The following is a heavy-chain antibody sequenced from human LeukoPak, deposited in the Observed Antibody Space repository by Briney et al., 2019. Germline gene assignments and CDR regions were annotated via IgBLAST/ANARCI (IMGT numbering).Heavy chain of an antibody. V-gene: IGHV3-7*01. CDR2: IKQDESEK. CDR3: AREGAVVTAIGAFDI. D-gene: IGHD2-21*02. J-gene: IGHJ3*02. Sequence: PGGSLRLSCAASGFSFCSYWMSWVRQAPGKGLEWGVNIKQDESEKYYVDSVKGRFTISRDNAKNSLYLQMSSLRAEDTAVYYCAREGAVVTAIGAFDIWGQGTMVTVSS. CDR1: GFSFCSYW.